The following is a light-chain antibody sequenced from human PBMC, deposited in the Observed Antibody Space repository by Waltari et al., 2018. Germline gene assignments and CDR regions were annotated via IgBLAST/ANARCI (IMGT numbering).Light chain of an antibody. J-gene: IGLJ1*01. Sequence: QAGLTQPPSVSKNLRQTATLTCTGNRNNVGNQGAAWLQQHQGHPPNLLPDRNNNRPSGISERFSASRSGNTATLTITGLQPGDEAHYYCTAWDNNLSAYLFGTGTEVTVL. V-gene: IGLV10-54*04. CDR2: RNN. CDR3: TAWDNNLSAYL. CDR1: RNNVGNQG.